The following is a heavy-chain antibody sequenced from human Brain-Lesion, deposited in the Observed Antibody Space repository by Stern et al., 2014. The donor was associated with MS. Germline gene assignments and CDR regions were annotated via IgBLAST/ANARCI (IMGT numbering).Heavy chain of an antibody. V-gene: IGHV4-61*02. D-gene: IGHD5-18*01. CDR3: VRETGGYTYGDTDFFDF. CDR2: IYGSGST. CDR1: GGSISSGSYY. Sequence: QVQLQESGPGLVKPSQTLSLTCSVSGGSISSGSYYWNWIRQPAGKGLEWIGRIYGSGSTNYSPSLKSRFFISGDPSKNQFSLKLSSVTAADAAMYYCVRETGGYTYGDTDFFDFWGQGTLVTVSS. J-gene: IGHJ4*02.